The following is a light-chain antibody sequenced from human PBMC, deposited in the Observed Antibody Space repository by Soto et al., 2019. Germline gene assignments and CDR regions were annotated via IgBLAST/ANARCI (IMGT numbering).Light chain of an antibody. V-gene: IGLV2-14*01. CDR3: SSYTSTSTLCV. Sequence: QSALTQPASVSGSPGHSITISCTGTSSDVGGYNYVSWYQQHPGKAPKLMIYDVSNRPSGVSNRFSGSKSSNTASLTISGLQVEDEADYYCSSYTSTSTLCVFGTGTKVTVL. CDR2: DVS. CDR1: SSDVGGYNY. J-gene: IGLJ1*01.